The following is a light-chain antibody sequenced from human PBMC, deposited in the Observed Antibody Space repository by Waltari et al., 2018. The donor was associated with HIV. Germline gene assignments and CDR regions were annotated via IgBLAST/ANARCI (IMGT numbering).Light chain of an antibody. CDR1: SGHSTYA. V-gene: IGLV4-69*01. Sequence: QLVLTQSPSASASLGASVKLTCTLSSGHSTYAIAWHQQQPEKGPRYLMKLNSDGSHTKGDGIPDRFSGSSSGAERYLIISSLQSGDEADYYCQTWGTGIQVFGGGTKLTVL. J-gene: IGLJ2*01. CDR3: QTWGTGIQV. CDR2: LNSDGSH.